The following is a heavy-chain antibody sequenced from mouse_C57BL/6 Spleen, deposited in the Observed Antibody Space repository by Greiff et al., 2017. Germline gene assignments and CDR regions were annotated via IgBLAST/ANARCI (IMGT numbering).Heavy chain of an antibody. D-gene: IGHD1-1*01. V-gene: IGHV1-62-2*01. CDR2: FYPGSGSI. J-gene: IGHJ4*01. CDR1: GYTFTEYT. Sequence: QVQLQQSGAELVKPGASVKLSCKASGYTFTEYTIHWVKQRSGQGLEWIGWFYPGSGSIKYNEKFKDKATLTADKSSSTVYMELSRLTSEESAVYFCARREGDYYGSNSDDAMDYWGQGTSVTVSS. CDR3: ARREGDYYGSNSDDAMDY.